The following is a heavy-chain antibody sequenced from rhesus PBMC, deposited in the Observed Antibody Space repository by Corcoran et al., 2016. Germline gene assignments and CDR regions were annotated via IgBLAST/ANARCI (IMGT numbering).Heavy chain of an antibody. V-gene: IGHV4-127*01. CDR1: GYSFISGYG. D-gene: IGHD6-25*01. Sequence: QVQLQESGPGLVKPSETLSLPCAVSGYSFISGYGWRWIRPPPGTGLEWIGYIGGRSGSTNNNPSLKSRVTISKDTSKNQFSLKLNSVTAADTAVYYCARERAAAGHYFDYWGQGVLVTVSS. J-gene: IGHJ4*01. CDR3: ARERAAAGHYFDY. CDR2: IGGRSGST.